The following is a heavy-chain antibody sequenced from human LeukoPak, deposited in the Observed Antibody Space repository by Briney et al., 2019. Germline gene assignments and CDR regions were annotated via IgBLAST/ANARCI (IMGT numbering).Heavy chain of an antibody. Sequence: GGSLRLSCAASGFTFSSYWMSWDRQAPGKGLEWVANIKQDGSEKYYVDSVKGRFTISRDNAKNSLYLQMNSLRAEDTAVYYCARAPTYYYDSSGPDAFDIWGQGTMVTVSS. CDR2: IKQDGSEK. V-gene: IGHV3-7*01. CDR1: GFTFSSYW. CDR3: ARAPTYYYDSSGPDAFDI. D-gene: IGHD3-22*01. J-gene: IGHJ3*02.